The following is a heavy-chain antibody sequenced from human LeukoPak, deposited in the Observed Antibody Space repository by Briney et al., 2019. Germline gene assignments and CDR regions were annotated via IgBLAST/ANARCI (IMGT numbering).Heavy chain of an antibody. CDR3: ARDPYVSSAFGI. Sequence: GGSLTLSCAASGFTFRSYSTSWVRQAPGKGLEWVANIKQDGSEKYYVDSVKGRFTISRDNAKNSLYLQMNSLRAEDTAVYYCARDPYVSSAFGIWGQGTMVTVS. D-gene: IGHD3-16*01. CDR2: IKQDGSEK. V-gene: IGHV3-7*01. J-gene: IGHJ3*02. CDR1: GFTFRSYS.